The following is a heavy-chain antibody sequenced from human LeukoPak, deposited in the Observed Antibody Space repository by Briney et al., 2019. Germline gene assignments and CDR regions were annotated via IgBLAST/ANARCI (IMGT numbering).Heavy chain of an antibody. D-gene: IGHD4-17*01. CDR2: IRYDGSNK. J-gene: IGHJ4*02. Sequence: GGSLRLSCAASGFMFSSSGMHWVRQAPGKGLERVAFIRYDGSNKYYADSVKGRFTISRDSSKNTLYLQMNSLRAEDTAVYYCAKAMTTVTPFDYWGQGTLVTVSS. CDR1: GFMFSSSG. CDR3: AKAMTTVTPFDY. V-gene: IGHV3-30*02.